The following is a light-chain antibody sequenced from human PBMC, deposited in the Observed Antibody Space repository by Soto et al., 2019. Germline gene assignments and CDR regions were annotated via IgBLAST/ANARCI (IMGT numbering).Light chain of an antibody. CDR2: EVS. Sequence: QSVLTQPPSASGSPGQSVTISCTGTSSDVGGYNYVSWYQQHPGKAPKLMISEVSKRPSGVPDRFSGSKSGNTASLTVSGLQAEDEADYYCSSFDGNNNLVFGGGTKVTVL. CDR3: SSFDGNNNLV. V-gene: IGLV2-8*01. J-gene: IGLJ2*01. CDR1: SSDVGGYNY.